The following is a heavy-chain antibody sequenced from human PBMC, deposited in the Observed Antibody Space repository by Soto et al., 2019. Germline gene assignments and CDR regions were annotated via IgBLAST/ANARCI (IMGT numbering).Heavy chain of an antibody. CDR3: ARDQSFDRSYYYRIDV. J-gene: IGHJ6*02. V-gene: IGHV1-3*01. CDR1: GYTFASYA. D-gene: IGHD3-22*01. CDR2: INAGNGNT. Sequence: ASVKVSCKASGYTFASYAIHWVRQAPGQRLEWMGWINAGNGNTKYSQKFQDRVTITRDTSASTAYMELRSLRSDDTAVYYCARDQSFDRSYYYRIDVWGQGTTVTVSS.